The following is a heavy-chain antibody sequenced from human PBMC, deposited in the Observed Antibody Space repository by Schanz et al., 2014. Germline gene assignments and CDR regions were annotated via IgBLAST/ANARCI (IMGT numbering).Heavy chain of an antibody. CDR3: AKYRGYYRVSGSYRELEY. D-gene: IGHD3-10*01. Sequence: EVQLVESGGGWVQPGGSLRLSCAASGFTFSDYSMNWVRQAPGTGPEWVSYIRSSSTPIYYADSVKGRFTISRDNSKNTLYLQMNSLRPEDTAVYYCAKYRGYYRVSGSYRELEYWGQGTLXIVSS. J-gene: IGHJ4*02. CDR1: GFTFSDYS. CDR2: IRSSSTPI. V-gene: IGHV3-48*01.